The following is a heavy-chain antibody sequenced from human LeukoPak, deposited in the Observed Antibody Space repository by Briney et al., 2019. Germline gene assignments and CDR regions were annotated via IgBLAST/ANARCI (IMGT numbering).Heavy chain of an antibody. Sequence: PSETLSLTCTVSGYSTSSGYYWGWIRPPPGKGLEWIGSIYHSGSTYYNPSLKSRVTISVDTSKNQFSLKLSSVTAADTAMYYCARGESSYCSGGCYFGSWGQGTPVTVSS. CDR2: IYHSGST. V-gene: IGHV4-38-2*02. J-gene: IGHJ5*01. CDR1: GYSTSSGYY. CDR3: ARGESSYCSGGCYFGS. D-gene: IGHD2-21*02.